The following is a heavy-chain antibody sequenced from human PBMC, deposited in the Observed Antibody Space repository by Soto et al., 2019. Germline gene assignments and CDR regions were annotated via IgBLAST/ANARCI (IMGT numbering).Heavy chain of an antibody. CDR2: INHSGST. D-gene: IGHD6-13*01. CDR1: GGSFSGYY. V-gene: IGHV4-34*01. J-gene: IGHJ5*02. CDR3: ARGPVNSSSWYKKNWFDP. Sequence: SETLSLTCAVYGGSFSGYYWSWIRQPPGKGLEWIGEINHSGSTNYNPSLKSRVTISVDTSKNQFSLKLSSVTAADTAVYYCARGPVNSSSWYKKNWFDPWGQGTLVTVSS.